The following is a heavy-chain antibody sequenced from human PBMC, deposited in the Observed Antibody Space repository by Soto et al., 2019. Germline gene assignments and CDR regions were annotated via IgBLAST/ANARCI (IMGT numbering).Heavy chain of an antibody. CDR3: ARGSTTVTNWFDP. Sequence: PGGPLRLSCAASGFTFSRYTMNWVRQAPGKGLEWVASISSSSIYIHYADSVKGRFTIYRDSATNSLYLQMNSLRAEDTAVYYCARGSTTVTNWFDPWGQGTLVTVSS. J-gene: IGHJ5*02. CDR2: ISSSSIYI. D-gene: IGHD4-17*01. V-gene: IGHV3-21*01. CDR1: GFTFSRYT.